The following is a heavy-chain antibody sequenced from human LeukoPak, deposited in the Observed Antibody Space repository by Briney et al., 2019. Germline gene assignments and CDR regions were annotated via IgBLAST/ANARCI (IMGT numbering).Heavy chain of an antibody. CDR3: ARLGHVGSGGVGPFDY. V-gene: IGHV1-18*01. CDR2: ISAYNGNT. D-gene: IGHD1-14*01. CDR1: GYTFTIYG. Sequence: ASVKVSCKASGYTFTIYGISWVRQAPGQGLEWMGWISAYNGNTNYAQKLQGRVTMTTDTSTSTAYMELRSLRSDDTAVYYCARLGHVGSGGVGPFDYWGQGTLVTVSS. J-gene: IGHJ4*02.